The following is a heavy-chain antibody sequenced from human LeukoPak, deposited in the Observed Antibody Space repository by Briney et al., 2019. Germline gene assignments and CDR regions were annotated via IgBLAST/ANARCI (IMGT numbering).Heavy chain of an antibody. D-gene: IGHD3-10*01. Sequence: SETLSLTCTVSGGSISSSSYYWGWIRQPPGKGLEWIGSMYFSGSTYYNPSLNSRVTMSVDTSKNQFSLKLSSVTAADTAVYYCARVLESGWFGELSQHFDYWGQGTLVTVSS. J-gene: IGHJ4*02. V-gene: IGHV4-39*07. CDR2: MYFSGST. CDR3: ARVLESGWFGELSQHFDY. CDR1: GGSISSSSYY.